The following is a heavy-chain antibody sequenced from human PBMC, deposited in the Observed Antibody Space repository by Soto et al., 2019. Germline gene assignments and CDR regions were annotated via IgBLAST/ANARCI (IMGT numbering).Heavy chain of an antibody. J-gene: IGHJ3*02. CDR2: FSHSGNT. Sequence: QVQLNESGPGLVTPSETLSLTCTVSGGSIISSSDYWGWIRQPPGTGLEWIGTFSHSGNTYYNPSLKSRVTISEDTSKNQFSLKLSSVTAADTAVYYCARQGAGGRAFDIWGQGTLVTVSS. CDR1: GGSIISSSDY. CDR3: ARQGAGGRAFDI. V-gene: IGHV4-39*01. D-gene: IGHD3-10*01.